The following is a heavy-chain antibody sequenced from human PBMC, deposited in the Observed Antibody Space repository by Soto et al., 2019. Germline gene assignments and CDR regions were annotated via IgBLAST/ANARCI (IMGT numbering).Heavy chain of an antibody. CDR1: GFSLTTRGVG. CDR3: AHIPNYYQYDWFDP. J-gene: IGHJ5*02. D-gene: IGHD3-16*01. Sequence: QITLKESGPTLVKPTQTLTLTCTFSGFSLTTRGVGVGWIRQPQGKDLECLALIYWDDDKRYSPSLQSRLSITKDTSKNQVVLTMTNVDPVDTATYYCAHIPNYYQYDWFDPWGQGTLVSVSS. V-gene: IGHV2-5*02. CDR2: IYWDDDK.